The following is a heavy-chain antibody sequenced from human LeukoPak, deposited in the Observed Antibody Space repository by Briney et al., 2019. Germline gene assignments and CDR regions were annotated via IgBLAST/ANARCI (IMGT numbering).Heavy chain of an antibody. D-gene: IGHD2-2*01. CDR1: GGSISSYY. V-gene: IGHV4-4*07. CDR2: IYTSGST. Sequence: SETLSLTCTVSGGSISSYYWSWIRQPAGKGLEWIGRIYTSGSTNYNPSLKSRVTMSVDTSKNQFSLKLSSVTAADTAVYYCARVSTYCSSTSCYLSSLDYWGQGTLVTVSS. CDR3: ARVSTYCSSTSCYLSSLDY. J-gene: IGHJ4*02.